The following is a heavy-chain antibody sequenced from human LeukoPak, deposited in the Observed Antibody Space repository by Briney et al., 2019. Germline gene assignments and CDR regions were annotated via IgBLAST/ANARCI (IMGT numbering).Heavy chain of an antibody. CDR1: GGSISSSSYY. D-gene: IGHD3-3*01. J-gene: IGHJ4*02. CDR2: IYYSGST. V-gene: IGHV4-39*01. CDR3: ARHSVDFWSGYFYYFDY. Sequence: PSETLSLTCTVSGGSISSSSYYWGWIRQPPGKGLEWIGSIYYSGSTYYNPSLKSRVTISVDTSKNQFSLKLSSVTAADTAVYYCARHSVDFWSGYFYYFDYWGQGTLVTVSS.